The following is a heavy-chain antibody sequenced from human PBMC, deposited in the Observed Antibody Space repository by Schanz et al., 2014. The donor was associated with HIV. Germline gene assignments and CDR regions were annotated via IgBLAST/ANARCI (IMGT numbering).Heavy chain of an antibody. D-gene: IGHD6-19*01. Sequence: EVQLVESGGGLVKPGGSLRLSCAASGFTFSSYAMHWVRQAPGKGLEWVSYVSRSGSAISYADSVKGRFTISRDNAKNTLYLQMNSLRAEDTAIYYCARSPDWAGTDAFDIWGQGTTVTVSS. V-gene: IGHV3-21*05. CDR2: VSRSGSAI. CDR1: GFTFSSYA. J-gene: IGHJ3*02. CDR3: ARSPDWAGTDAFDI.